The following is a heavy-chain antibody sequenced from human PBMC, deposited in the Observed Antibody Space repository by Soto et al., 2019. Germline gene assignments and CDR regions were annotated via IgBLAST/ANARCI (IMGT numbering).Heavy chain of an antibody. V-gene: IGHV1-18*01. CDR1: GYTFTSYG. Sequence: ASVKVSCKASGYTFTSYGISWVRQAPGQGLEWMGWISAHNDNTNYAQKLQGRVTMTTDTSTSTAYMELRSLRSDDTAVYYCARDWGCSGGTCFDTFDIWGQGTMVTVSS. CDR2: ISAHNDNT. CDR3: ARDWGCSGGTCFDTFDI. J-gene: IGHJ3*02. D-gene: IGHD2-15*01.